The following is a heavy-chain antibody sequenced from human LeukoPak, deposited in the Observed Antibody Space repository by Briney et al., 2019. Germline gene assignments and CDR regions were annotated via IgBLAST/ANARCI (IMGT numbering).Heavy chain of an antibody. J-gene: IGHJ4*02. D-gene: IGHD3-10*02. Sequence: GGTLRLSCAASGITIRNYGMTWVRQAPGRGLQWVSSINNSGTRTFYEDSVRGRFTISRDNSKNTLYLQMNSLRVEDTAIYYCTRGMLRQPPDYWGQGMLVTVSS. V-gene: IGHV3-23*05. CDR3: TRGMLRQPPDY. CDR1: GITIRNYG. CDR2: INNSGTRT.